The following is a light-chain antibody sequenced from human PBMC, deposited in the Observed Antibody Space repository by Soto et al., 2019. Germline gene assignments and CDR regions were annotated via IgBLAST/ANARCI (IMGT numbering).Light chain of an antibody. CDR2: GAS. V-gene: IGKV1-16*02. CDR3: QQYKSYPIT. J-gene: IGKJ5*01. Sequence: DTQITHSPASLSASVVERVTITFLASQDISKSLVWFQQKPGKAPKPLIYGASSLQNGVPSKFSGSGSGTDFTLTISSLQPEDFATYYCQQYKSYPITFGQGTRLEIK. CDR1: QDISKS.